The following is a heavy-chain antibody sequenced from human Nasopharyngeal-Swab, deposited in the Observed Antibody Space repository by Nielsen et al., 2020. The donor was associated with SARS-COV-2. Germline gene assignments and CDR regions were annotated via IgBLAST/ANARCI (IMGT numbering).Heavy chain of an antibody. CDR3: ARGDLVVVPSPILGLGPFFYYFYLDV. V-gene: IGHV4-4*01. J-gene: IGHJ6*03. D-gene: IGHD2-2*01. Sequence: GSLRLSCAVSGGSVSSNDWWTWVRQSPGKGLEWIGEVSHSGSINYNPSLKSRVTLSMDKSKRQFSLRLTSVSAADTAVYFCARGDLVVVPSPILGLGPFFYYFYLDVWGKGTTATVSS. CDR2: VSHSGSI. CDR1: GGSVSSNDW.